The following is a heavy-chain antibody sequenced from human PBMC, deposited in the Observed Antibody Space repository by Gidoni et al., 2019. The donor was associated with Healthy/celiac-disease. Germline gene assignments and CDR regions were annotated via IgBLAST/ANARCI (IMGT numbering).Heavy chain of an antibody. Sequence: EVQLVESGGGLVQPGGSLRLSCAAAGCTFSRYWMHWVRQAPGKGLVWVSRINSDGSSTSYADSVKGRFTISRDNAKNTLYLQMNSLRADDTAVYYCARARAGSGLRVWGYYMDVWGKGTTVTVSS. CDR3: ARARAGSGLRVWGYYMDV. D-gene: IGHD3-16*01. CDR2: INSDGSST. J-gene: IGHJ6*03. CDR1: GCTFSRYW. V-gene: IGHV3-74*01.